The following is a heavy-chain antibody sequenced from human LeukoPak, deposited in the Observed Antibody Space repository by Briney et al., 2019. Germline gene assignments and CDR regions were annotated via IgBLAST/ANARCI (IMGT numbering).Heavy chain of an antibody. Sequence: KAGGSLRLSCAASGFTFSNYGMHWVRQAPGKGLEWVAVIWYDGSNKYYADSVKGRFTISRDNSRNTLYLQMNSLRAEDTAVYYCAKDGALLRWPVYYFDYWGQGTLVTVSS. CDR3: AKDGALLRWPVYYFDY. CDR1: GFTFSNYG. J-gene: IGHJ4*02. CDR2: IWYDGSNK. D-gene: IGHD4-23*01. V-gene: IGHV3-33*06.